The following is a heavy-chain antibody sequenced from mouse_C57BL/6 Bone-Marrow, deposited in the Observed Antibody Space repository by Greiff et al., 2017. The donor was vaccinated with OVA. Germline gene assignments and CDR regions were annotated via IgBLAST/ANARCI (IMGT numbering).Heavy chain of an antibody. Sequence: VQLQQSGAELVKPGASVKLSCKASGYTFTSYWMHWVKQRPGRGLEWIGRIDPNSGGTKYNEKFKSKATLTVDKPSSSAYIQLSSLTAEDSAVYYCARLTTVVPYYYAMDYWGQGTSVTVSS. V-gene: IGHV1-72*01. J-gene: IGHJ4*01. CDR1: GYTFTSYW. CDR3: ARLTTVVPYYYAMDY. CDR2: IDPNSGGT. D-gene: IGHD1-1*01.